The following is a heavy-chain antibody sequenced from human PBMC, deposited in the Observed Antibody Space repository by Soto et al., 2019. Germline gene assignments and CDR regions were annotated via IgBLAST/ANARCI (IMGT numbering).Heavy chain of an antibody. Sequence: QVQLVQSGPEVKKPGASVKVSCKTSGYTFTSFGISWLRQAPGQGLEWMGWISTDKGKTNYAQKFQGRVTMTTDTSTSTAYMELRSLRSDDTAVYYCAPRSPAFDYWGQGTLVTVSS. J-gene: IGHJ4*02. CDR1: GYTFTSFG. CDR2: ISTDKGKT. CDR3: APRSPAFDY. V-gene: IGHV1-18*01.